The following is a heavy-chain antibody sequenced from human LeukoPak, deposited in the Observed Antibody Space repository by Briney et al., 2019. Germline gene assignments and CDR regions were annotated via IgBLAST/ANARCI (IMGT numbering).Heavy chain of an antibody. CDR2: IIPILGIA. D-gene: IGHD3-22*01. V-gene: IGHV1-69*04. CDR1: GGTFSSYA. CDR3: ARDCRYYYDSSGYYYFDY. Sequence: SVKVSCKASGGTFSSYAISWVRQAPGQGLEWMGRIIPILGIANYAQKFQGRVTITADKSTSTAYMELSSLRSEDTAVYYCARDCRYYYDSSGYYYFDYWGQGTLVAVSS. J-gene: IGHJ4*02.